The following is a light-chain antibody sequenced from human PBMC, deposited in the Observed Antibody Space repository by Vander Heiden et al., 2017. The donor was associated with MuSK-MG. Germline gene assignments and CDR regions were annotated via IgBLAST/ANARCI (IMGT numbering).Light chain of an antibody. J-gene: IGKJ1*01. Sequence: DIQMTQSPSSLSASVGDRVTITCRASQSINSYLNWYQQKAGKAPKLLIYGASSLQSGVPSRFSGSGYGTDFTLTISSRQPEDFAPYYCQQTDNNPPRTFGQGTKVEIK. CDR2: GAS. V-gene: IGKV1-39*01. CDR3: QQTDNNPPRT. CDR1: QSINSY.